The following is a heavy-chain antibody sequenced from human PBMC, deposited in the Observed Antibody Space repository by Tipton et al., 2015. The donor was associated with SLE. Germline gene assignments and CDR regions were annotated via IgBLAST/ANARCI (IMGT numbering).Heavy chain of an antibody. Sequence: TLSLTCTVSGGSISSYYWSWIRQPPGKGLEWIGYTYYSGSTNYNPSLKSRVTISVDTSKNQFSLKLSSVTAADTAVYHCAIYSGSYYGHWFDPWGQGTLVTVSS. V-gene: IGHV4-59*01. CDR3: AIYSGSYYGHWFDP. CDR1: GGSISSYY. J-gene: IGHJ5*02. CDR2: TYYSGST. D-gene: IGHD1-26*01.